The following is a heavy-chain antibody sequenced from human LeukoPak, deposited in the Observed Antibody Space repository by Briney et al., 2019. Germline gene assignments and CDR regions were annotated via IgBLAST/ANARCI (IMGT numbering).Heavy chain of an antibody. CDR3: ARDPTLRYFDWLTY. Sequence: GGSLRLSCAASGFTFSSYSMNWVRQAPGKGLEWASSISSSSSYIYYADSVKGRFTISRDNAKNSLYLQMNSLRAEDTAVYYCARDPTLRYFDWLTYWGQGTLVAVSS. V-gene: IGHV3-21*01. CDR1: GFTFSSYS. D-gene: IGHD3-9*01. J-gene: IGHJ4*02. CDR2: ISSSSSYI.